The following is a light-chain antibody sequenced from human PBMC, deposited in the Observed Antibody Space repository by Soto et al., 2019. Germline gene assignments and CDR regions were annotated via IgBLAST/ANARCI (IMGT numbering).Light chain of an antibody. Sequence: EIVLTQSPGTLSLSPGDRATLSCRASQSVSSYLAWYQQKPGQAPRLLIYDVSYRATGIPARFSGSGSGTDFTLTISSLEPEDFAVYFCQQRSEWPLCTFGQGTKVDIK. CDR3: QQRSEWPLCT. V-gene: IGKV3-11*01. CDR1: QSVSSY. J-gene: IGKJ2*02. CDR2: DVS.